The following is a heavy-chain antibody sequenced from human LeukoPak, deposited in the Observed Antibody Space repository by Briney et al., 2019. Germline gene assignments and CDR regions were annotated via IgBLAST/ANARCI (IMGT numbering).Heavy chain of an antibody. Sequence: SETLSLTCTVSGGSISSNYWSWIRQPPGKGLEWIGYINTSGSTNYNPSLKGRVSISLDTSRNQFSLKLTSVTAADTAVYYCARRGNWGFLDYWGQGILVSVSS. V-gene: IGHV4-4*09. CDR1: GGSISSNY. J-gene: IGHJ4*02. D-gene: IGHD7-27*01. CDR2: INTSGST. CDR3: ARRGNWGFLDY.